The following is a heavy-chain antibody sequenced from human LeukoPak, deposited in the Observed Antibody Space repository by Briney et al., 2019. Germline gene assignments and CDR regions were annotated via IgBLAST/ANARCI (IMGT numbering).Heavy chain of an antibody. Sequence: GGSLRLSCAASGFTFSTYSMNWVRQAPGKGLEWVSYISSRSSTIYYADSVEGRFTISRDNAKNSLYLQMNSLRAEDTAVYYCAREPDYWGQGTLVTVSS. CDR2: ISSRSSTI. J-gene: IGHJ4*02. CDR1: GFTFSTYS. CDR3: AREPDY. V-gene: IGHV3-48*01.